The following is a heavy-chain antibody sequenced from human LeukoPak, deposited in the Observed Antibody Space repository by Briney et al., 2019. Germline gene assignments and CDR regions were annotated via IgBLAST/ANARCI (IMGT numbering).Heavy chain of an antibody. D-gene: IGHD2-15*01. Sequence: ASVKVSCKASGYTFTGYYMHWVRQAPGQGLEWMGRINPNSGGTNYAQKFQGRVTMTRDTSISTAYMELSRLRSDDTAVYYCARDLYCSGGSCYHGDEYFQHWGQGTLVTVSS. CDR3: ARDLYCSGGSCYHGDEYFQH. CDR1: GYTFTGYY. V-gene: IGHV1-2*06. CDR2: INPNSGGT. J-gene: IGHJ1*01.